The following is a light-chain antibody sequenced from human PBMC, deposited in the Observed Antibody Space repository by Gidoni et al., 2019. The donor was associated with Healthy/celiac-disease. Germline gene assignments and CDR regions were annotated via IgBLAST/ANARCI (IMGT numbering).Light chain of an antibody. J-gene: IGKJ2*01. CDR3: QQYNNWPPST. CDR1: QSVSSN. CDR2: GAS. Sequence: EIVMTQSPATLSVSPGARATLSCRASQSVSSNLAWYQQKPGQAPRLLIYGASTRATGIPARFSGSGSGTEFTLTISSLQSEDFAVYYCQQYNNWPPSTFXXXTKLEIK. V-gene: IGKV3-15*01.